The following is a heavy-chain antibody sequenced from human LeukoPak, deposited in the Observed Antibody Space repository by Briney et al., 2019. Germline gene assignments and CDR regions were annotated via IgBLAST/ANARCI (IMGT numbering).Heavy chain of an antibody. D-gene: IGHD3-3*01. J-gene: IGHJ4*02. V-gene: IGHV4-59*08. Sequence: PSETLSLTCSVSGGSISSYYWSWIRQPPGRGLEWFGYVYYTGSTNYNPSLKSRVTISVDTSKNQFSLKLSSVTAADTAVYYCARHPSFGMVIESWGQGTLATVSS. CDR1: GGSISSYY. CDR3: ARHPSFGMVIES. CDR2: VYYTGST.